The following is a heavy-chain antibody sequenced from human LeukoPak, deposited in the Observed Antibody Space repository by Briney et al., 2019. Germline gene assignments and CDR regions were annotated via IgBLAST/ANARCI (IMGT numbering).Heavy chain of an antibody. CDR2: ISAYNGNT. D-gene: IGHD3-22*01. V-gene: IGHV1-18*01. CDR1: GYTFTSYG. J-gene: IGHJ4*02. CDR3: ARDRYYYDSSGYYLSY. Sequence: ASVKVSCKASGYTFTSYGISWVRQAPGQGLEWMGWISAYNGNTNYAQKLQGRVTMTTDTSTSTAYMELRSLRSDDTAVYYCARDRYYYDSSGYYLSYWGQGTLVTVSS.